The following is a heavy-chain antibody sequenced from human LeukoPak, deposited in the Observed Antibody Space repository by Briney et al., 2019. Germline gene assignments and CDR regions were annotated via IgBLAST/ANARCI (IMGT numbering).Heavy chain of an antibody. D-gene: IGHD2-15*01. V-gene: IGHV1-8*01. J-gene: IGHJ6*03. CDR1: GYTFTSYD. CDR2: MNPNSGNT. Sequence: GASVKVSCKASGYTFTSYDINWVRQATGQGLEWMEWMNPNSGNTGYAQKFQGRVTMTRNTSISTAYMELSSLRSEDTAVYYCARAGLGYCSGGSCYPTLLRSYYYYYMDVWGKGTTVTVSS. CDR3: ARAGLGYCSGGSCYPTLLRSYYYYYMDV.